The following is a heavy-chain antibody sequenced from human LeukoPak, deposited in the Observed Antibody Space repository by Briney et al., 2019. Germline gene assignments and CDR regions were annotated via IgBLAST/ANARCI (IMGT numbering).Heavy chain of an antibody. J-gene: IGHJ4*02. Sequence: GGSLRLSCAASGFTFSDYYMSWIRQAPGKGLEWVSYISSSGSTIYYADSVKGRSTISRDNAKNSLYLQMNSLRAEDTAGYYCASSLGWELPFDYWGQGTLVTVSS. CDR3: ASSLGWELPFDY. V-gene: IGHV3-11*01. D-gene: IGHD1-26*01. CDR2: ISSSGSTI. CDR1: GFTFSDYY.